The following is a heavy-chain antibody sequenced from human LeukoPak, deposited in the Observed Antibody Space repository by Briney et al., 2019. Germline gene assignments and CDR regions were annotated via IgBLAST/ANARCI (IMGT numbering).Heavy chain of an antibody. CDR3: ASGCSSTSCYHYYYYGMDV. Sequence: SVKVSCKASGGTFSSYAISWVRQAPGQGLEWMGRIIPIFGIANYAQKFQGRVTITADKSTSTAYMELSSLRSEDTAVYYCASGCSSTSCYHYYYYGMDVWGQGTTDTVSS. CDR2: IIPIFGIA. D-gene: IGHD2-2*01. J-gene: IGHJ6*02. CDR1: GGTFSSYA. V-gene: IGHV1-69*04.